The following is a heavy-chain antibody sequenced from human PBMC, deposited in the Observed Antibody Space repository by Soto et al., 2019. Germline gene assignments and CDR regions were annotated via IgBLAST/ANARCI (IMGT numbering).Heavy chain of an antibody. J-gene: IGHJ5*02. CDR1: GFTFSSYG. CDR3: AKDGDRPGIAVAISRGGWFDP. Sequence: PGGSLRLSCAASGFTFSSYGMHWVRQAPGKGLEWVAVISYDGSNKYYADSVKGRFTISRDNSKNTLYLQMNSLRAEDTAVYYCAKDGDRPGIAVAISRGGWFDPWGQGTLVTVSS. D-gene: IGHD6-19*01. CDR2: ISYDGSNK. V-gene: IGHV3-30*18.